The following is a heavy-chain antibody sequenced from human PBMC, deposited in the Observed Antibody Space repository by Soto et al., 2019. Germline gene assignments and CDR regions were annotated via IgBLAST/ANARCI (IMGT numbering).Heavy chain of an antibody. J-gene: IGHJ6*02. Sequence: QVQLVESGGGVVQPGRSLRLSCAASGFTFSSYAMHWVRQAPGKGLEWVAVISYDGSNKYYADSVKGRFTIARDNSKITLYLQMNRRRAADTAVDYCARERRRGTAMVIPVGMDVWGQGTTVTVSS. V-gene: IGHV3-30-3*01. D-gene: IGHD5-18*01. CDR2: ISYDGSNK. CDR1: GFTFSSYA. CDR3: ARERRRGTAMVIPVGMDV.